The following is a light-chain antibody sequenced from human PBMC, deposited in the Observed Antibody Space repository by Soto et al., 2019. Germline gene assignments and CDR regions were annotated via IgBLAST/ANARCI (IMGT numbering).Light chain of an antibody. CDR2: SDD. CDR3: GAWDDSLSGLV. Sequence: QSVLTQPPSASATPGQRVIISCSGSSSNIGKNAVKWYQQSPGTAPKLLIHSDDQRPSGVPDRFSGSKSGTSASLTISGLQSEDEAHYYCGAWDDSLSGLVFGGGTKVTVL. V-gene: IGLV1-44*01. J-gene: IGLJ3*02. CDR1: SSNIGKNA.